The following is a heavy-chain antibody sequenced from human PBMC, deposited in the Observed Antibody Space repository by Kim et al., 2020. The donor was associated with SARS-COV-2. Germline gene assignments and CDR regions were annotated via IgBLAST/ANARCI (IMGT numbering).Heavy chain of an antibody. D-gene: IGHD6-13*01. Sequence: SETLSLTCAVYGGSFSGYYWSWIRQPPGKGLEWIGEINHSGSTNYNPSLKSRVTISVDTSKNQFSLKLSSVTAADTAVYYCARGRIAGSSSWYRLHTNAFDIWGQGTMVTVSS. CDR2: INHSGST. V-gene: IGHV4-34*01. CDR3: ARGRIAGSSSWYRLHTNAFDI. CDR1: GGSFSGYY. J-gene: IGHJ3*02.